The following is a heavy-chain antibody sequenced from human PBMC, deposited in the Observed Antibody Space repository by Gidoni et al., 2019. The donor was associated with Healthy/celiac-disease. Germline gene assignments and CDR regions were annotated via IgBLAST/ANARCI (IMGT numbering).Heavy chain of an antibody. CDR2: MNPKSGNT. V-gene: IGHV1-8*01. CDR3: ARGGTTVMVDGWFDP. Sequence: QVQLVQSGAEVKKPGASVKVSCTASGYTVTSYDINWVRQATGQVIEWMGWMNPKSGNTGYPQNFQGRVTMTRNTSISTAYMELSSLRSEDTVVYDCARGGTTVMVDGWFDPWGQGTLVTVSS. D-gene: IGHD4-17*01. CDR1: GYTVTSYD. J-gene: IGHJ5*02.